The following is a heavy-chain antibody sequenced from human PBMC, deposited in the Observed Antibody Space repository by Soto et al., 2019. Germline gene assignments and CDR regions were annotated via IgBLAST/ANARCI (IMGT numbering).Heavy chain of an antibody. CDR3: GRHPPTPAHNGYLDP. CDR1: GYSFSTYW. Sequence: EVQLVQSGAEVKKPGESLKISCEASGYSFSTYWIGWVRQMPGKGLEWVGLIYAANSETRYSTSFQGQVTLSVDKSINTAYLQWSSLKASATAIYYCGRHPPTPAHNGYLDPLGQGTLVTVSS. D-gene: IGHD1-7*01. J-gene: IGHJ5*02. CDR2: IYAANSET. V-gene: IGHV5-51*01.